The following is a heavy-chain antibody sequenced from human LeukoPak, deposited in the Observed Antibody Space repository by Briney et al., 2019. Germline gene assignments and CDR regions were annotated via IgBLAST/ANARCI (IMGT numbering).Heavy chain of an antibody. D-gene: IGHD1-26*01. CDR2: IHYSGST. CDR3: ARSGSYGGDY. Sequence: SETLSLTCTVSGGSISTYYWSWIRQPPGRGLEYIGFIHYSGSTNYNSSLKSRVTISVDTSKNQFSLKLSSVTAADTAVYYCARSGSYGGDYWGQGTLVTVSS. J-gene: IGHJ4*02. V-gene: IGHV4-59*12. CDR1: GGSISTYY.